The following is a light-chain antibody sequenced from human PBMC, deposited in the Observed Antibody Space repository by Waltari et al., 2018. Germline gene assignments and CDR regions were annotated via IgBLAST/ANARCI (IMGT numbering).Light chain of an antibody. J-gene: IGLJ3*02. CDR3: FSYAGVRV. V-gene: IGLV2-23*02. Sequence: QSALTQPVSVSGSPGQSITISCTGSSSDIGTYDYVSWYQQHPGRAPKLMIYDVNKRPAGVSNRFSGSKSDNTASLTISGLQAEDEGDYYCFSYAGVRVFGGGTKLTVL. CDR1: SSDIGTYDY. CDR2: DVN.